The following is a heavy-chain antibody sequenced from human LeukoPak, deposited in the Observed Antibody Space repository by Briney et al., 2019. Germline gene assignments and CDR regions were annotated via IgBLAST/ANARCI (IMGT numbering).Heavy chain of an antibody. CDR3: AELGITMIGGV. V-gene: IGHV3-21*01. J-gene: IGHJ6*04. CDR2: IGSSSSYI. D-gene: IGHD3-10*02. CDR1: GFTFNTYS. Sequence: GGSLRLSCAASGFTFNTYSMNWVRQAPGKGLEWVSSIGSSSSYIYYADSVKGRFTISRDDAKNSLYLQMNSLRAEDTAVYYCAELGITMIGGVWGKGTTVTISS.